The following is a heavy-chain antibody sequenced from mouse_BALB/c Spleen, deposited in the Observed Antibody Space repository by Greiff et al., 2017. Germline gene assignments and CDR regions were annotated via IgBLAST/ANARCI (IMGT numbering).Heavy chain of an antibody. CDR3: ARAGYYGNRGYAMDY. V-gene: IGHV14-3*02. D-gene: IGHD2-1*01. Sequence: EVQLQQSGAELVKPGASVKLSCTASGFNIKDTYMHWVKQRPEQGLEWIGRIDPANGNTKYDPKFQGKATITADTSSNTAYLQLSSLTSEDTAVYYCARAGYYGNRGYAMDYWGQGTSVTVSS. CDR1: GFNIKDTY. CDR2: IDPANGNT. J-gene: IGHJ4*01.